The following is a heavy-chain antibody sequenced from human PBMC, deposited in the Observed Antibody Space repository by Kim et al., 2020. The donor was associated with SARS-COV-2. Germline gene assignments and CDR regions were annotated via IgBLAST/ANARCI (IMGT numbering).Heavy chain of an antibody. V-gene: IGHV3-30*02. J-gene: IGHJ6*02. CDR3: AKDRGQQLWGMDV. Sequence: YADSVKGRFTISRDNSKNTLYLQMNSLRAEDTAVYYCAKDRGQQLWGMDVWGQGTTVTVSS. D-gene: IGHD6-13*01.